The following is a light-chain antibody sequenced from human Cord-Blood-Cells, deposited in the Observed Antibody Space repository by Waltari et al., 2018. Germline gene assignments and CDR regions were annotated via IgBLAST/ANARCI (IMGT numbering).Light chain of an antibody. V-gene: IGKV1-39*01. Sequence: DIQMTQSPPSLSASVGDRVTITCRASQSISSYLNWYQQKPGKAPKLLIYAASSLQSGVPSRFSGSGSGTDFTLTISSLQPEYFATYYCQQSYSTPPVTFGGGTKVEIK. CDR2: AAS. CDR3: QQSYSTPPVT. CDR1: QSISSY. J-gene: IGKJ4*01.